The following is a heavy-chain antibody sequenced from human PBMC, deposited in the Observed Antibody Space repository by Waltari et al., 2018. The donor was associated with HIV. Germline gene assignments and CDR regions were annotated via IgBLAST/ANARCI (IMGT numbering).Heavy chain of an antibody. J-gene: IGHJ4*02. CDR3: ARDPLVEHRGILDY. Sequence: EVQLGESGGGLVQPGGSLRLSRAASGFTFSCYWMSWVRQAPGKGLEWVANIKQDGSEKYYVDSVKGRFTISRDNAKNSLYLQMNSLRAEDTAVYYCARDPLVEHRGILDYWGQGTLVTVSS. CDR2: IKQDGSEK. V-gene: IGHV3-7*01. CDR1: GFTFSCYW. D-gene: IGHD1-1*01.